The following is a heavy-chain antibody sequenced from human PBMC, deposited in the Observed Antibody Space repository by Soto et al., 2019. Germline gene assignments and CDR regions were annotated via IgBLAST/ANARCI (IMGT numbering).Heavy chain of an antibody. CDR1: GFTFSTYG. Sequence: QVQLVESGGGVVQPGTSVRLSCAASGFTFSTYGMHWLRQPPGEGLEWLAVIPYDGSEKYYADAVKGRITISRDNSKNTLFPEMKSLRPEDTAVYYCAKEFGTGLYSLAAFDDWGQGTLLTVSS. J-gene: IGHJ3*01. V-gene: IGHV3-30*18. CDR2: IPYDGSEK. D-gene: IGHD5-18*01. CDR3: AKEFGTGLYSLAAFDD.